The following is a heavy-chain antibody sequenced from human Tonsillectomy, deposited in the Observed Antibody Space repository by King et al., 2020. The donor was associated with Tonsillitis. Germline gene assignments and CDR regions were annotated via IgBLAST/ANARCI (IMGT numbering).Heavy chain of an antibody. J-gene: IGHJ4*02. V-gene: IGHV3-30*04. CDR2: ISYDGSNK. D-gene: IGHD4-17*01. CDR3: AREEPGEYAFGY. Sequence: VQLVESGGGVVQPGRSLRLSCAASGFTFSSYAMHWVRQAPGKGLEWVAVISYDGSNKYYADSVKGRFTISRDNSKNTLYLQMNSLRAEDTAVYYCAREEPGEYAFGYWGQGTLVTVSS. CDR1: GFTFSSYA.